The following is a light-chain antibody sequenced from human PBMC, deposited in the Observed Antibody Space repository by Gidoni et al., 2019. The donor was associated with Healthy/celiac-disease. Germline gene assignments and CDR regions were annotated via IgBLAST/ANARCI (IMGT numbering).Light chain of an antibody. CDR2: YDS. J-gene: IGLJ2*01. Sequence: SYVLTQPTSVSVAPGKTARITCGGNNLGSKSVHWYPQKPGQAPVLVIYYDSDRPSGIPERFSGSNSGNTATLTISRVEAGDEADYYCQVWDSSSDLHVVFGGGTKLTVL. CDR1: NLGSKS. V-gene: IGLV3-21*04. CDR3: QVWDSSSDLHVV.